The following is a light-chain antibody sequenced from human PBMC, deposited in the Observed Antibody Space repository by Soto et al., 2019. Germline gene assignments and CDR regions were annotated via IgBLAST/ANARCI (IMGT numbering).Light chain of an antibody. Sequence: EIVLTQSPATQSLSPGERATLSGRASQSVSSYLAWYQQKPGQAPRLLIYDASNRATGIPARFSGSGSGTDFTLTISSLEPEDFAVYYCQQRSNWPPVTFGPGTKVDIK. J-gene: IGKJ3*01. CDR3: QQRSNWPPVT. CDR1: QSVSSY. CDR2: DAS. V-gene: IGKV3-11*01.